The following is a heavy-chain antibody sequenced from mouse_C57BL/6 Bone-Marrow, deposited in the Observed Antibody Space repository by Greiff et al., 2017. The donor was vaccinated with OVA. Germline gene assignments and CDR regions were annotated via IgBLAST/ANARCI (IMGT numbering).Heavy chain of an antibody. CDR3: ANYYLFAY. J-gene: IGHJ3*01. D-gene: IGHD2-1*01. Sequence: VQVVESGAELARPGASVKLSCKASGYTFTSYGISWVKQRTGQGLEWIGEIYPRSGNTYYNEKFKGKATLTADKSSSTAYMELRSLTSEDSAVYFCANYYLFAYWGQGTLVTVSA. V-gene: IGHV1-81*01. CDR2: IYPRSGNT. CDR1: GYTFTSYG.